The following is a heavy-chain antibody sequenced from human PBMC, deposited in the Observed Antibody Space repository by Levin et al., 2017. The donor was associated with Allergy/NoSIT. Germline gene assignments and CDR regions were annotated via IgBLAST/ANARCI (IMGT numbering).Heavy chain of an antibody. D-gene: IGHD3-9*01. CDR1: GNSFANYW. CDR3: TRQQFDVLTGFYDPFDF. CDR2: IDPTDSYT. Sequence: GESLKISCQSSGNSFANYWINWVRQMPGKGLEWVGRIDPTDSYTHYSPSFQGHVTISTDKSATTAYLQWGSLEASDTAIYYCTRQQFDVLTGFYDPFDFWGQGTMVTVSS. J-gene: IGHJ3*01. V-gene: IGHV5-10-1*01.